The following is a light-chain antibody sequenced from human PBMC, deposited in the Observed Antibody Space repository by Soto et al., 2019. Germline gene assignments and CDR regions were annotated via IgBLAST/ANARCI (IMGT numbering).Light chain of an antibody. CDR1: QSVGTN. CDR2: GAS. Sequence: EKVMMQSPATLSVSPGERATLSCRASQSVGTNLAWYQQKPGQAPRLLIYGASARAAGIPARFSGSGSGTEFTLSINSLQSEDSAVYYGQQYNNWPPLTFGGGTKVEIK. J-gene: IGKJ4*01. V-gene: IGKV3-15*01. CDR3: QQYNNWPPLT.